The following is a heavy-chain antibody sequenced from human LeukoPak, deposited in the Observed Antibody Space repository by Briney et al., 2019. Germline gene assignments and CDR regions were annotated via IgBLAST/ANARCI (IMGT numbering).Heavy chain of an antibody. Sequence: PGGSLRLSCAASGFTFPTYWMTWVRQAPGKGLEWVSSISSSSSYIYYADSVKGRFTISRDNAKNSLYLQMNSLRAEDTAVYYCAGSEYSYGYVYAYWGQGTLVTVSS. D-gene: IGHD5-18*01. CDR2: ISSSSSYI. CDR3: AGSEYSYGYVYAY. J-gene: IGHJ4*02. V-gene: IGHV3-21*01. CDR1: GFTFPTYW.